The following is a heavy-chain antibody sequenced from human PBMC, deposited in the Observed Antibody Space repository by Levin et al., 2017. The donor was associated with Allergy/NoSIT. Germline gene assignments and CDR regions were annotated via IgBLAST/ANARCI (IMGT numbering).Heavy chain of an antibody. V-gene: IGHV1-18*01. D-gene: IGHD2-15*01. CDR3: AKASSGGYCSGGRCFSAFDM. J-gene: IGHJ3*02. CDR1: GYTFTRFN. CDR2: INTDNGNT. Sequence: ASVKVSCKASGYTFTRFNMNWVRQASGQGLEWMGWINTDNGNTNYAQKFQGRVTMTTDTSATTVYMELRSLRSDDAAVYYCAKASSGGYCSGGRCFSAFDMWGQGTMVTVSS.